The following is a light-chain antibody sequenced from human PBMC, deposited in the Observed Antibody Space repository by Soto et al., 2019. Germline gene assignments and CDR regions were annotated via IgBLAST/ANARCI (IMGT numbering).Light chain of an antibody. CDR2: DAS. Sequence: DLQMTQSPSSLSASVGDRVTITCQASQGIAKYLNWYQQKPGKAPNLLISDASNLETGVTSRFSGSGSGTDFTFTISSLQPEDIATYYCQQYDDLPLTFGGGTKVEIK. J-gene: IGKJ4*01. CDR1: QGIAKY. CDR3: QQYDDLPLT. V-gene: IGKV1-33*01.